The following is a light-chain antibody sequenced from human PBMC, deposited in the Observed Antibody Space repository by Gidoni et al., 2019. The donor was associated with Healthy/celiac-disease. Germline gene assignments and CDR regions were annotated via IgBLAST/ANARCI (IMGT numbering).Light chain of an antibody. J-gene: IGLJ3*02. Sequence: QSVLTQPHSASGTPGQRVTVSGSGSRSNIGSNTVTWYLQLPGTAPKLLIFSTNQRPSGVPDRFSGSKSGTSASLAISGLQSEDEADYYCAAWDDSLNGPVVGGGTKLTVL. V-gene: IGLV1-44*01. CDR1: RSNIGSNT. CDR3: AAWDDSLNGPV. CDR2: STN.